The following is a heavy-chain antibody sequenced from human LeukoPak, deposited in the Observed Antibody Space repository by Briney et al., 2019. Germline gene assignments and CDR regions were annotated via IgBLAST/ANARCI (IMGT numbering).Heavy chain of an antibody. CDR2: ISSSGSTI. CDR1: GFTFSDYY. Sequence: GGSLRLSCAASGFTFSDYYMSWIRQAPGKGLEWVSYISSSGSTIYYADSVKGRFTISRDNAKNSLYLQMNSLRAEDTAVYYCARDQWAAAALFDYWGQGTLVTVSS. D-gene: IGHD6-13*01. J-gene: IGHJ4*02. V-gene: IGHV3-11*01. CDR3: ARDQWAAAALFDY.